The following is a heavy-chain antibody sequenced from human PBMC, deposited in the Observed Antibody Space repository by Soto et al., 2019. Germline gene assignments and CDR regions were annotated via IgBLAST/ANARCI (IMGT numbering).Heavy chain of an antibody. CDR1: GGSISSSSYY. CDR2: IYYSGST. CDR3: ARPPWGMVRGVIAFDI. V-gene: IGHV4-39*01. J-gene: IGHJ3*02. Sequence: SETLSLTCTVSGGSISSSSYYWGWIRQPPGKGLEWIGSIYYSGSTYYNPSLKSRVTISVDTSKNQFSLKLSSVTAADTAVYYCARPPWGMVRGVIAFDIWGQGTMVTVSS. D-gene: IGHD3-10*01.